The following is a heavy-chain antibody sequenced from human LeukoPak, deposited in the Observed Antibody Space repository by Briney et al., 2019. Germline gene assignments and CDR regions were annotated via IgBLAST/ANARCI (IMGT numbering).Heavy chain of an antibody. CDR3: ARVGGYYYYYYYMDV. J-gene: IGHJ6*03. CDR2: IYHSGST. V-gene: IGHV4-34*01. CDR1: GGSFSGYY. Sequence: SETLXLTCAVYGGSFSGYYWTLIRQTPGKGLEWIGSIYHSGSTYYNPSLKSRVTISVDTSKNQFSLKLSSVTAADTAVYYCARVGGYYYYYYYMDVWGKGTTVTVSS. D-gene: IGHD5-12*01.